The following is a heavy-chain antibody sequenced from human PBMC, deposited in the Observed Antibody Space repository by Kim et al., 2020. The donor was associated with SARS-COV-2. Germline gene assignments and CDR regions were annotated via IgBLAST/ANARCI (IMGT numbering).Heavy chain of an antibody. CDR3: ARTDYGDYDWYFDL. D-gene: IGHD4-17*01. Sequence: SETLSLTCTVSGGSISSGGYYWSWIRQHPGKGLEWIGYIYYSGSTYYNPSLKSRVTISVDTSKNQFSLKLSSVTAADTAVYYCARTDYGDYDWYFDLWGRGTLVTVSS. CDR1: GGSISSGGYY. CDR2: IYYSGST. V-gene: IGHV4-31*03. J-gene: IGHJ2*01.